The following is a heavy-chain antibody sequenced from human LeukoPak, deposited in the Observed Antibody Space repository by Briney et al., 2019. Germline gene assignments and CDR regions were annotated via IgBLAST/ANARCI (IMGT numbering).Heavy chain of an antibody. J-gene: IGHJ4*02. CDR1: GFIFSDYW. Sequence: GGSLRLSCAASGFIFSDYWMHWVRQAPGKGLVWVSLIHSDGRTTNYADSVKGRFTISRDNAKNTLYLQMNSLRAEDTAVYYCARDTYSIAEWGQGTLVTVSS. D-gene: IGHD1-26*01. V-gene: IGHV3-74*01. CDR3: ARDTYSIAE. CDR2: IHSDGRTT.